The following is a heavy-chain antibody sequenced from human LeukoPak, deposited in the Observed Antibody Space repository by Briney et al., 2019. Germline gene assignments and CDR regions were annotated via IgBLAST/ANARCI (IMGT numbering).Heavy chain of an antibody. CDR3: ARSITMIVDWFDP. CDR1: GFTFSSYA. J-gene: IGHJ5*02. CDR2: ITSSSDYI. Sequence: GGSLRLSCAASGFTFSSYAMNWVRQAPGKGLEWVSSITSSSDYIYYADSVKGRFTVSRDNAKNSLYLQMNSLRAEDTAVYYCARSITMIVDWFDPWGQGTLVTVSS. D-gene: IGHD3-22*01. V-gene: IGHV3-21*01.